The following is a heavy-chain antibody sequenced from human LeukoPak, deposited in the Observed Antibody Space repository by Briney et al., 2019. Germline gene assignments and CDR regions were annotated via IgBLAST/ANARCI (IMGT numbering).Heavy chain of an antibody. Sequence: SETLSLTCSLSGHSISSNYYWGWIRQPPGKGLEWIGSIYHSGSTYYNPSLKSRVTISVDTSKNQFSLKLSSVTAADTAVYYCARLRSTIAARPFDYWGQGALVTVSS. CDR1: GHSISSNYY. D-gene: IGHD6-6*01. CDR2: IYHSGST. J-gene: IGHJ4*02. CDR3: ARLRSTIAARPFDY. V-gene: IGHV4-38-2*02.